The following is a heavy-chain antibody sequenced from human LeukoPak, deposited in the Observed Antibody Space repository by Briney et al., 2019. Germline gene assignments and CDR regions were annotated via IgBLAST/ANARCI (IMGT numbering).Heavy chain of an antibody. CDR1: GFTFSSYA. D-gene: IGHD3-3*01. CDR2: ISGSGGST. V-gene: IGHV3-23*01. J-gene: IGHJ4*02. Sequence: GGSLRLSCAASGFTFSSYAMSWVRQAPGKGLEWVSAISGSGGSTYYADSVKGRFTISRDNSKNTLYLQMNSLRAEDTAVYYCAKDPPSYYDFWSGYYFDYWGQGTLVTVSS. CDR3: AKDPPSYYDFWSGYYFDY.